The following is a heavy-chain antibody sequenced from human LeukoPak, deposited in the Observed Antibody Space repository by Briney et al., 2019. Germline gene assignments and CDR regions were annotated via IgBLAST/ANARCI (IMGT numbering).Heavy chain of an antibody. V-gene: IGHV1-2*02. CDR2: INPYSGAT. J-gene: IGHJ5*02. CDR1: GYTFTGYY. CDR3: ARGPANWLDP. Sequence: ASVKVSCKASGYTFTGYYMHWVRQAPGQGLEWMGWINPYSGATNYAQNFQGRVTMTRDTSINTAYMELSRLRSDDTAVYYCARGPANWLDPWGQGTLVTVSS.